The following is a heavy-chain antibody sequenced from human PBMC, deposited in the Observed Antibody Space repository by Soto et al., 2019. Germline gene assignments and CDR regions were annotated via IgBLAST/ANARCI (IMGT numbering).Heavy chain of an antibody. J-gene: IGHJ6*04. D-gene: IGHD5-12*01. CDR3: ARELYSGYDFHYYYGTDV. CDR1: GVTFSSYA. Sequence: SVKVSCKASGVTFSSYAISWVRQAPGQGLEWMGGIIPIFGTANYAQKFQGRVTITADESTSTAYMELSSLRSEDTAVYYCARELYSGYDFHYYYGTDVRGKGTTVTVSS. CDR2: IIPIFGTA. V-gene: IGHV1-69*13.